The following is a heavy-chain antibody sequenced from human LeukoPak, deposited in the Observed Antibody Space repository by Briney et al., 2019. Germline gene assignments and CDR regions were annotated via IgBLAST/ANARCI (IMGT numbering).Heavy chain of an antibody. D-gene: IGHD5-12*01. Sequence: PGGSLRLSCAASGFTVSSNYMSWVRQAPGKGLEWVANIKQDGSEKYYVDSVKGRFTISRDNAKNSLYLQMNSLRAEDTAVYYCARGPSGYHNTGGQGTLVTVSS. V-gene: IGHV3-7*01. CDR2: IKQDGSEK. CDR3: ARGPSGYHNT. J-gene: IGHJ4*02. CDR1: GFTVSSNY.